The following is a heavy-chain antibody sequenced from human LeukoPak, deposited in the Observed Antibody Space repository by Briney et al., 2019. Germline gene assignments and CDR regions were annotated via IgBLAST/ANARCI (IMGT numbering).Heavy chain of an antibody. CDR2: IIPIVGTA. CDR3: ARDLSLYDSSGYYSYYFDY. Sequence: SVKVSCKASGGTFSSYAISWVRQAPGQGLEWMGRIIPIVGTANYAQKFQGRVTITADKSTSTAYMELSSLRSEDTAVYYCARDLSLYDSSGYYSYYFDYWGQGTLVTVSS. J-gene: IGHJ4*02. CDR1: GGTFSSYA. V-gene: IGHV1-69*04. D-gene: IGHD3-22*01.